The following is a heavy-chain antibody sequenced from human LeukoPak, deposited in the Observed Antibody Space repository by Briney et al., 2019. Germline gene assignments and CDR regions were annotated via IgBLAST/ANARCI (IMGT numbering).Heavy chain of an antibody. CDR1: GGSFSGYY. CDR3: ATLPRYDSSGYYYARPFDY. CDR2: IIHSGST. Sequence: PSETLSLTCAVYGGSFSGYYWSWIRQPPGKGLEWIGEIIHSGSTNYNPSLKSRVTISVDTSKNQFSLKLSSVTAADTAVYYCATLPRYDSSGYYYARPFDYWGQGTLVTVSS. J-gene: IGHJ4*02. V-gene: IGHV4-34*12. D-gene: IGHD3-22*01.